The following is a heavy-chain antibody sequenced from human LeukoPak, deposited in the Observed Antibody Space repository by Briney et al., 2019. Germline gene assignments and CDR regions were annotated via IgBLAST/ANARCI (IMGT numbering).Heavy chain of an antibody. V-gene: IGHV1-24*01. CDR2: FDPEDGET. CDR1: GYTLTELS. D-gene: IGHD3-22*01. J-gene: IGHJ3*02. Sequence: ASVKVSCKVSGYTLTELSMHWVRQAPGKGLEWMGGFDPEDGETIYAQKFQGRVTMTEDTSTDTAYMELSSLRSEDTAVYYCATVFAHYYDRSGYWGAFDIWGQGTMVTVSS. CDR3: ATVFAHYYDRSGYWGAFDI.